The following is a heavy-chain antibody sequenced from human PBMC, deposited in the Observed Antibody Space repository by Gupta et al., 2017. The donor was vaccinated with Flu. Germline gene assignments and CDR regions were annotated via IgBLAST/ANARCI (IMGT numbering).Heavy chain of an antibody. V-gene: IGHV4-39*01. CDR1: GGSVSSSSSH. D-gene: IGHD3-22*01. Sequence: QLQLQESGPGLVKPSETLSLTCTVSGGSVSSSSSHRGWVRQPPGKGLEWIGSIYHRGSIYYNPSLNSRVTISVDTSKNCFSLRLTSVTATDTALYYCARHVSGSDYYDSSGPTDYWGQGILVTVSS. CDR2: IYHRGSI. CDR3: ARHVSGSDYYDSSGPTDY. J-gene: IGHJ4*02.